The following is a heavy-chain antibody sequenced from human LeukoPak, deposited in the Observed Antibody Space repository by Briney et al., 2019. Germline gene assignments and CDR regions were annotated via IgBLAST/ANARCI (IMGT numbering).Heavy chain of an antibody. CDR1: GGSISSYY. Sequence: SETLSLTCTVSGGSISSYYWSWIRQPAGKGLEWIGRIYTSGSTNYNPSLKSRVTISVDKSKNQFSLKLSSVTAADTAVYYCARAYDILTGYSNYFDYWGQGTRVTVSS. V-gene: IGHV4-4*07. CDR3: ARAYDILTGYSNYFDY. J-gene: IGHJ4*02. CDR2: IYTSGST. D-gene: IGHD3-9*01.